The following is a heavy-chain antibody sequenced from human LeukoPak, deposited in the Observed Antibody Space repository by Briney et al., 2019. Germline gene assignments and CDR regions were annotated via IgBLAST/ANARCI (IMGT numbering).Heavy chain of an antibody. CDR1: GDSISTSNSY. V-gene: IGHV4-39*01. CDR3: ARHATSSGYLTSPYDY. J-gene: IGHJ4*02. Sequence: SETLSLTCTVSGDSISTSNSYWGWIRQPPGKGLEWIGSIYYSGNTYYNASLKSRVTISVDTSKNQFSLKLSSVTAADTAVYYCARHATSSGYLTSPYDYWGQGTLVTVSS. D-gene: IGHD3-22*01. CDR2: IYYSGNT.